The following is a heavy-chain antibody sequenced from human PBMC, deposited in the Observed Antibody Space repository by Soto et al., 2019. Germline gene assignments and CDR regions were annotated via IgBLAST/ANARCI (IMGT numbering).Heavy chain of an antibody. V-gene: IGHV3-30*18. CDR3: AKGTHRITIFGVGLDY. Sequence: GGSLRLSCAASGFTFSSYGMHWVRQAPGKGLEWVAVISYDGSNKYYADSVKGRFTISRDNSKNTLYLQMNSLRAEDTAVYYCAKGTHRITIFGVGLDYWGQGTLVTVSS. CDR1: GFTFSSYG. D-gene: IGHD3-3*01. J-gene: IGHJ4*02. CDR2: ISYDGSNK.